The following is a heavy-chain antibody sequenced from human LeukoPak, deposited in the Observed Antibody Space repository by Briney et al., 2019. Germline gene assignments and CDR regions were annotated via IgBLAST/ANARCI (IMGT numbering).Heavy chain of an antibody. CDR3: ARWTAGTRDAFDI. CDR1: GGSISSHY. Sequence: SETLSLTCTVSGGSISSHYWSWIRQPPGEGLEWIGYIYYSGSTNYNPSLKSRVTISVDTSKNQFSLKLSSVTAADTAGYYCARWTAGTRDAFDIWGQGTMVTVSS. J-gene: IGHJ3*02. D-gene: IGHD1-1*01. CDR2: IYYSGST. V-gene: IGHV4-59*11.